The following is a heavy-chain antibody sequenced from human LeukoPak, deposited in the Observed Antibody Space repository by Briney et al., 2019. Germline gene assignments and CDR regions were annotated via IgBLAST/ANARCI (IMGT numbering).Heavy chain of an antibody. V-gene: IGHV4-34*01. CDR1: GGSFGGYS. D-gene: IGHD3-16*01. CDR3: ARGRLLMWFDP. J-gene: IGHJ5*02. CDR2: INHSGST. Sequence: SETLSLTCAVYGGSFGGYSWSWIRQPPGKGLEWIGEINHSGSTNYNPSLKSRVTISVDTSKKQFSLKLSSVTAADTAVYYCARGRLLMWFDPWGQGTLVTVSS.